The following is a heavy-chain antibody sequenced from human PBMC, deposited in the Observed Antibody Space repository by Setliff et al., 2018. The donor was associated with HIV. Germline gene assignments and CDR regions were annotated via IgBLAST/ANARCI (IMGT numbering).Heavy chain of an antibody. D-gene: IGHD5-18*01. CDR3: ARDSGYSFGFNYFDY. Sequence: PSETLSLTCTVSGDSISSYHWSWIRQPPGKGLEWIGYIYYSGSTNYNPSLKSRVTISLDMSKNQFSLRLSSVTAADTAVYYCARDSGYSFGFNYFDYWGQGTLVTVSS. V-gene: IGHV4-59*01. J-gene: IGHJ4*02. CDR2: IYYSGST. CDR1: GDSISSYH.